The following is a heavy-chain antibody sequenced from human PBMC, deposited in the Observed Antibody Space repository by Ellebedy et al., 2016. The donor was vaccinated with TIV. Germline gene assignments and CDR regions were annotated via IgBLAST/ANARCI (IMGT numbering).Heavy chain of an antibody. Sequence: AASVKVSCKVSGYTLTELSMHWVRQAPGQGLEWMGIINPSGGSTSYAQKFQGRVTMTRDTSTSTVYMELSSLRSEDTAVYYCARMRKGGADYWGQGTLVTVS. CDR1: GYTLTELS. J-gene: IGHJ4*02. CDR2: INPSGGST. V-gene: IGHV1-46*01. CDR3: ARMRKGGADY.